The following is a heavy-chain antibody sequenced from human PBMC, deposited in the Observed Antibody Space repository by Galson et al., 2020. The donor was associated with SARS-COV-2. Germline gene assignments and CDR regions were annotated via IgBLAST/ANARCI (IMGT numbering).Heavy chain of an antibody. CDR2: IIPIFGTA. V-gene: IGHV1-69*05. Sequence: ASVKVSCKASGGTFSSYAISWVRQAPGQGLEWMGGIIPIFGTANYAQKFQGRVTITTDESTSTAYMELSSLRSEDTAVYYCAKNSYGPYYYYCMGVWFKGTTVTVSS. D-gene: IGHD5-18*01. J-gene: IGHJ6*03. CDR1: GGTFSSYA. CDR3: AKNSYGPYYYYCMGV.